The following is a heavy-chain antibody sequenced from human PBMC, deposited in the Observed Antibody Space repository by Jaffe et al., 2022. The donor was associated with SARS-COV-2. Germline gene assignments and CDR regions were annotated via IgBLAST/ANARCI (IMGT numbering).Heavy chain of an antibody. CDR3: ARLNAED. V-gene: IGHV4-59*01. CDR1: GGSISTYY. Sequence: QVQLQESGPGLVKPSETLSLTCTVSGGSISTYYWSWIRQPPGKGLEWIGYISYSGSAKYNPSLKSRVTISVDTSKNQLSLKLSSVTAADTAVYYCARLNAEDWGQGTLVTVSS. J-gene: IGHJ4*02. CDR2: ISYSGSA.